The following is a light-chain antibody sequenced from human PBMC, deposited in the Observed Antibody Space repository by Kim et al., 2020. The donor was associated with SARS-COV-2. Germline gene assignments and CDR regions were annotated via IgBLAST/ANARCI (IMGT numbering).Light chain of an antibody. CDR1: QSLSSW. CDR2: EAS. V-gene: IGKV1-5*03. J-gene: IGKJ1*01. CDR3: QHEGT. Sequence: DIQMTQSPSTLSASVGDRVTITCRASQSLSSWLAWYQQKPGTAPKLLIYEASTLHSGVPSRFSGSGSGTEFTLTISSLQPDDFATYYCQHEGTFGQGTKVDIK.